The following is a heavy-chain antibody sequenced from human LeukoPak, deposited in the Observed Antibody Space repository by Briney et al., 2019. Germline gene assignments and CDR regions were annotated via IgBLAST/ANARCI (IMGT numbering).Heavy chain of an antibody. CDR1: GLTFSSYA. CDR3: ARDFWSGYYTED. D-gene: IGHD3-3*01. Sequence: PGGSLRLSCAASGLTFSSYAMNWVRQAPGKGLEWISYISGSSSGSTSIIHYADSVKGRFTISRDNAKNSLHLQMDSLSAEDTAVYYCARDFWSGYYTEDWGQGALVIVSS. V-gene: IGHV3-48*04. J-gene: IGHJ4*02. CDR2: ISGSSSGSTSII.